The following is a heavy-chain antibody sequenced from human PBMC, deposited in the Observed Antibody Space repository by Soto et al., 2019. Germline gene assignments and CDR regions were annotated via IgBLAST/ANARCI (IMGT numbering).Heavy chain of an antibody. CDR3: ARVGTITIFGVVINLYYYYGMDV. J-gene: IGHJ6*02. Sequence: ASVNVSCKASGYTFTSYAIHWVRQGPGQRLEWMGWINAGNGNTKYSQKFQGRVTITRDTSASTAYMELSSLRSEDTAVYYCARVGTITIFGVVINLYYYYGMDVWGQGTTVTVSS. D-gene: IGHD3-3*01. V-gene: IGHV1-3*01. CDR1: GYTFTSYA. CDR2: INAGNGNT.